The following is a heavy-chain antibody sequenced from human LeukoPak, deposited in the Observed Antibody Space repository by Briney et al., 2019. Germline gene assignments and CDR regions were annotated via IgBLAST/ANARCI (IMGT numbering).Heavy chain of an antibody. Sequence: TLSLTCTVSGGSITSYYWTWIRQPPGKALEWLALIYWDDDKRYSPSLKSRLTITKDTSKNQVVLTMTNMDPVDTATYYCAHSSYDSSGYYYEYYYYYGMDVWGQGTTVTVSS. CDR2: IYWDDDK. CDR3: AHSSYDSSGYYYEYYYYYGMDV. J-gene: IGHJ6*02. CDR1: GGSITSYY. D-gene: IGHD3-22*01. V-gene: IGHV2-5*08.